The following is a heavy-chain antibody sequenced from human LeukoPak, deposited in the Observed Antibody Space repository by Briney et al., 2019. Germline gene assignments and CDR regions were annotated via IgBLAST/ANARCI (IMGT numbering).Heavy chain of an antibody. CDR1: GGSTSSHF. CDR3: TKATKWLAFDD. Sequence: SETLSHTCTVSGGSTSSHFWSWIRQPPGKGLEWIGNIYTGGTTNYNPSLKNGVTISIDTSKNQLSLHLASVTAADTAVYYCTKATKWLAFDDWGRGTLVTVSS. D-gene: IGHD6-19*01. J-gene: IGHJ4*02. V-gene: IGHV4-59*11. CDR2: IYTGGTT.